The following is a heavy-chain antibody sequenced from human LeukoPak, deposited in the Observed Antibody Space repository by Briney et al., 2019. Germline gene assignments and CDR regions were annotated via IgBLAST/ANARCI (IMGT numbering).Heavy chain of an antibody. D-gene: IGHD3-3*02. CDR2: ISSDSSYI. V-gene: IGHV3-21*01. CDR3: VRVFYGVPSISDY. Sequence: PGRSLRLSCAASGFSFSRYSMNWVRQAPGKGLEWVSLISSDSSYIYYADSVKGRFTISRDNAKNSLYLQMNSLRAEDTAVYFCVRVFYGVPSISDYWGQGTLVTVSS. CDR1: GFSFSRYS. J-gene: IGHJ4*02.